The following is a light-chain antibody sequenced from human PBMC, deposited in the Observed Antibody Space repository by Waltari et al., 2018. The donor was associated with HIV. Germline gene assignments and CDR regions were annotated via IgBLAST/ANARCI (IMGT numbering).Light chain of an antibody. CDR3: CSYAGSTTWL. V-gene: IGLV2-23*01. J-gene: IGLJ3*02. CDR2: EDD. Sequence: SALTQPASVSGSPGQAITVSCTGSSSDVGSYNLVSWYQQHPGKAPKLMIYEDDKRPSAVSNRFAGSKSGNTASLTISGLQAEDEADYYCCSYAGSTTWLFGGGTKLTVL. CDR1: SSDVGSYNL.